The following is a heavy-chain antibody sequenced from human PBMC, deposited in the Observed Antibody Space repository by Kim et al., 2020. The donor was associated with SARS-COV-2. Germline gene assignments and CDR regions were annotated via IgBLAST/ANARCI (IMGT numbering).Heavy chain of an antibody. V-gene: IGHV3-30*04. J-gene: IGHJ3*02. CDR2: ISYDGSNK. CDR3: ARDPEDSSGWYATGDAFDI. CDR1: GFTFSSYA. D-gene: IGHD6-19*01. Sequence: GGSLRLSCAASGFTFSSYAMHWVRQAPGKGLEWVAVISYDGSNKYYADSVKGRFTISRDNSKNTLYLQMNSLRAEDTAVYYCARDPEDSSGWYATGDAFDIWGQGTMVTVSS.